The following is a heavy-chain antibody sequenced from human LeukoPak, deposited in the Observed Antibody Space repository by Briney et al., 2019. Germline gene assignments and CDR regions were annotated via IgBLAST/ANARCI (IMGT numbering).Heavy chain of an antibody. D-gene: IGHD2-21*02. CDR1: GYSISSGYY. Sequence: SETLSLTCTVSGYSISSGYYWGWIRQPPGKGLEWIGSIYHSGSTYDNPSLKSRVTISVDTSKNQFSLKLSSVTAADTAVYYCARGGWVTASYFDYWGQGTLVTVSS. V-gene: IGHV4-38-2*02. J-gene: IGHJ4*02. CDR3: ARGGWVTASYFDY. CDR2: IYHSGST.